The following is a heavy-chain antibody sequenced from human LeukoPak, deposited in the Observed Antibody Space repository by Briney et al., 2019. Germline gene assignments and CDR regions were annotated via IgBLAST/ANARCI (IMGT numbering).Heavy chain of an antibody. CDR2: IRYDGINK. V-gene: IGHV3-30*02. D-gene: IGHD1-26*01. CDR1: GFTFSSYG. J-gene: IGHJ4*02. CDR3: AKGAGGSYYYFDY. Sequence: GGSLRLSCSVSGFTFSSYGMHWVRQAPGKGLDWVAFIRYDGINKYYADSVKGRFTISRDNSNNTLYLHMNSLRAEDTAVYYCAKGAGGSYYYFDYWGQGTLVTVSS.